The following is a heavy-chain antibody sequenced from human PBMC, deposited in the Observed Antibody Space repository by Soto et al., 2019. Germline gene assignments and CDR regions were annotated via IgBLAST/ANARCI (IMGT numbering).Heavy chain of an antibody. CDR2: MIPNFGTT. Sequence: ASVKVSCQASGYTFTSYDINWVRQATGQGLEWMGWMIPNFGTTNYAQKFQGRVTMTTNASTSTAYMELSSLRSEDTAVYYCASRYYDFWSGSVPGYFQHWGQGTLVTVSS. J-gene: IGHJ1*01. CDR3: ASRYYDFWSGSVPGYFQH. V-gene: IGHV1-8*01. D-gene: IGHD3-3*01. CDR1: GYTFTSYD.